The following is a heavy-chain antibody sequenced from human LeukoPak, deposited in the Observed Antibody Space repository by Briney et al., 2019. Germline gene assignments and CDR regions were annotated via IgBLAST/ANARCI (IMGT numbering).Heavy chain of an antibody. J-gene: IGHJ4*02. CDR3: ARTDYYDSSGGLGFDY. CDR2: IIPIFGTA. CDR1: EGTFSSYA. D-gene: IGHD3-22*01. V-gene: IGHV1-69*05. Sequence: ASVKVSCKASEGTFSSYAISWVRQAPGQGLEWMGGIIPIFGTANYAQKFQGRVTITTDESTSTAYMELSSLRSEDTAVYYCARTDYYDSSGGLGFDYWGQGTLVTVSS.